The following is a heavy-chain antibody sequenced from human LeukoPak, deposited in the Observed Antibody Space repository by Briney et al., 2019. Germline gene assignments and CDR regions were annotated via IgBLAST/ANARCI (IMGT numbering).Heavy chain of an antibody. CDR3: AKDMGYDYGDQSAFDI. CDR2: ISWNSGSI. V-gene: IGHV3-9*01. CDR1: GFTFDDYA. J-gene: IGHJ3*02. Sequence: GGSLRLSCAASGFTFDDYAMHWVRQAPGKGLEWVSGISWNSGSIGYADSVKGRFTISRDNAKNSLYLQMNSLRAEDTALYYCAKDMGYDYGDQSAFDIWGQGTMVTVSS. D-gene: IGHD4-17*01.